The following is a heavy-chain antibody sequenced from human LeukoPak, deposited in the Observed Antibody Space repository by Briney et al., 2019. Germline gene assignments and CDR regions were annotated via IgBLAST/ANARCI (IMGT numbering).Heavy chain of an antibody. CDR2: IKSNPDGGTT. D-gene: IGHD3-10*01. Sequence: GGSLRLSCAASGFTFSNAWMNWVRQTPGEGLEWVDRIKSNPDGGTTDYAAPMKGRFTISRDDSENTLFLQMNSLKPEDSALYYCTTGRGLLGPLDYWGQGTLVTVSS. J-gene: IGHJ4*02. CDR1: GFTFSNAW. V-gene: IGHV3-15*01. CDR3: TTGRGLLGPLDY.